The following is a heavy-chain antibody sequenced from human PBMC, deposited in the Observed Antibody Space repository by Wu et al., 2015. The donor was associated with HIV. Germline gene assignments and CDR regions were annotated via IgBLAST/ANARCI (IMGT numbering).Heavy chain of an antibody. V-gene: IGHV1-46*01. CDR1: GYTFISYD. Sequence: QVQLVQSGAEVKKPGASVKVSCKASGYTFISYDIHWVRQAPGRGLEWMGLINPYSDSALYAQKFQGKVTVTRDTSTTAVYMELSGLRFEDTAVYYCARGGHTIVDTAMMTVYFDSWGQGTLVTVSS. J-gene: IGHJ4*02. CDR2: INPYSDSA. D-gene: IGHD5-18*01. CDR3: ARGGHTIVDTAMMTVYFDS.